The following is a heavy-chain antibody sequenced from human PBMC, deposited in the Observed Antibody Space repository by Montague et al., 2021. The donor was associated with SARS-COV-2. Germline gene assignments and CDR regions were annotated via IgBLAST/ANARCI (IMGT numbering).Heavy chain of an antibody. V-gene: IGHV3-74*01. CDR3: AKARGWGSYYLDQ. J-gene: IGHJ1*01. D-gene: IGHD3-10*01. CDR1: GFTFSTHW. Sequence: SLRLSCAASGFTFSTHWMHWVRQDPGKGLMWVSRISTEGSATDYADSVKGRFTISRDNAKNTLYLQMNSLRVEDTGVYYCAKARGWGSYYLDQWGQGTLGTVSS. CDR2: ISTEGSAT.